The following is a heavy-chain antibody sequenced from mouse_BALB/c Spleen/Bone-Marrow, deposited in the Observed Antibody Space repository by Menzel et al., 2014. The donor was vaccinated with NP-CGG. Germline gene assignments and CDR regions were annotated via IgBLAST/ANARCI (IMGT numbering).Heavy chain of an antibody. Sequence: LVESGSELVKPGASVKVSCKASGYAFTSYNMYWVKQSHGKSLEWIGYIDPYNGGTNYNQKFKGKATLTVDKSSSTAYMHLNSLTSEDSAVYYCAREEYGRGFAYWGQGTLVTVSA. V-gene: IGHV1S135*01. J-gene: IGHJ3*01. CDR1: GYAFTSYN. CDR3: AREEYGRGFAY. CDR2: IDPYNGGT. D-gene: IGHD2-10*02.